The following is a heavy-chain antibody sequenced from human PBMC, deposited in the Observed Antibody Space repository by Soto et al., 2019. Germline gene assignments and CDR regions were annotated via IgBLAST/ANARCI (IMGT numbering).Heavy chain of an antibody. Sequence: SETLSLTCTVPGGSVSSCSYYWSWIRQPPGKGLEWIGYIYYSGSTNYNPSLKSRVTISVDTSKNQFSLKLSSVTAADTAVYYCARDQALPYCTGRSCYDRVAVPGRTIDYWGQGTLVTVSS. D-gene: IGHD2-15*01. J-gene: IGHJ4*02. V-gene: IGHV4-61*01. CDR3: ARDQALPYCTGRSCYDRVAVPGRTIDY. CDR1: GGSVSSCSYY. CDR2: IYYSGST.